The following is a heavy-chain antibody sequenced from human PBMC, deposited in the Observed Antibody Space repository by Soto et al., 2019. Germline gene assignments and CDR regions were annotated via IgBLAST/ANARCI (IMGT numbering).Heavy chain of an antibody. CDR1: GGSITSYY. CDR3: ARHVATGGVGY. D-gene: IGHD3-3*01. CDR2: ISYLGST. V-gene: IGHV4-59*08. Sequence: QMQLQESGPGLVKPSETLSLTCTVSGGSITSYYWSWIRQPPGKGLEWIGYISYLGSTNYNPSLESRVTISVDTSKNPFSLRLSSVTAADTAVYYCARHVATGGVGYWGQGTLVTVSS. J-gene: IGHJ4*02.